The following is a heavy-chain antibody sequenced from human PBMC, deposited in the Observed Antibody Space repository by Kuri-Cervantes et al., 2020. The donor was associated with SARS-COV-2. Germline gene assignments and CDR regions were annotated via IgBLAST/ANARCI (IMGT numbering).Heavy chain of an antibody. V-gene: IGHV3-48*01. CDR2: ISSNSGTI. CDR1: GFTFRNFQ. J-gene: IGHJ3*02. D-gene: IGHD3-22*01. CDR3: ARDERRYYDNSGHGAFDI. Sequence: GESLKISCGASGFTFRNFQMNWVRQAPGKGLEWISYISSNSGTIYYADSVKGRFTISRDNSKNTLYLQMNNLRAEDTAVYYCARDERRYYDNSGHGAFDIWGQGTMVTVSS.